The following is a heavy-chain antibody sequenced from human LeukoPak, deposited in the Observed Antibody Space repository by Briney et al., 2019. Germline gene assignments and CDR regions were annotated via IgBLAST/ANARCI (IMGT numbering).Heavy chain of an antibody. V-gene: IGHV1-69*06. D-gene: IGHD3-16*01. CDR1: GGSFSNYA. Sequence: SVNVSCKASGGSFSNYAITWVRQAPGQGLEWMGRIIPIFGATTYAQKFQGRVTITADMGSSTAYLELTGLTSEDTALYFCAKQGAVRLDYYMDVWGNGTTVIVSS. CDR3: AKQGAVRLDYYMDV. J-gene: IGHJ6*03. CDR2: IIPIFGAT.